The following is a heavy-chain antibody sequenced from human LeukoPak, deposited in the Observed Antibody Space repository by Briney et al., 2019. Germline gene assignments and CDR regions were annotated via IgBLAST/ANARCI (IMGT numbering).Heavy chain of an antibody. Sequence: SETLSLTCTVSGGSISSSSYYWGWIRQPPGKGLEWIGSIYYSGSTYYNPSLKSRVTISVDTSKNQFSLKLSSVTAADTAVYYCARDMGGYPYYFDYWGQGTLVTVSS. J-gene: IGHJ4*02. CDR1: GGSISSSSYY. D-gene: IGHD3-22*01. V-gene: IGHV4-39*07. CDR2: IYYSGST. CDR3: ARDMGGYPYYFDY.